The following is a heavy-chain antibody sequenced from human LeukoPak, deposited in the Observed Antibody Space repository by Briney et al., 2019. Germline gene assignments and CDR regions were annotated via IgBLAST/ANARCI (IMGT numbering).Heavy chain of an antibody. CDR3: ARVGPEMATHYFYAMDF. CDR2: IWYDGSNK. V-gene: IGHV3-33*01. CDR1: GFTFSSYG. Sequence: GRSLRLSCAASGFTFSSYGMHWVRQAPGKGLERVAVIWYDGSNKYYADSVKGRFTISRDNSKNTLYLQMNSLSAEDSAVYYCARVGPEMATHYFYAMDFWGQGTTVTVSS. J-gene: IGHJ6*02. D-gene: IGHD5-24*01.